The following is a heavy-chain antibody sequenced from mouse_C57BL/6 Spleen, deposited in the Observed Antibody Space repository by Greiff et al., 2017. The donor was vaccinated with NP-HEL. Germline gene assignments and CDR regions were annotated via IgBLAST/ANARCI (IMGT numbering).Heavy chain of an antibody. Sequence: QVQLQQSGPGLVQPSQSLSITCTVSGFSLTSYGVHWVRQSRGKGLEWLGVIWRGGSTDYNAAFMSRLSITKDNSKSQVFFKMNSLQADDTAIYYCAKNGYYGNPMDYWGQGTSVTVSS. J-gene: IGHJ4*01. CDR2: IWRGGST. CDR1: GFSLTSYG. CDR3: AKNGYYGNPMDY. D-gene: IGHD2-1*01. V-gene: IGHV2-5*01.